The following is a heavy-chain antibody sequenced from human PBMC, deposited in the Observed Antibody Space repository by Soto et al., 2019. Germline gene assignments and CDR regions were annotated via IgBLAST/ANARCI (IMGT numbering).Heavy chain of an antibody. J-gene: IGHJ6*02. V-gene: IGHV3-30-3*01. CDR2: ISYDGSNK. CDR3: ARVGVRYSNPYYYGMDV. Sequence: QVQLVESGGGVVQPGRSLRLSCAASGFTFSSYAMHWVRQAPGKGLEWVAVISYDGSNKYYADSVKGRFTISRDNSKNTLYLQMNSLRAEDTAVYYCARVGVRYSNPYYYGMDVWGQGTTVTVSS. D-gene: IGHD6-13*01. CDR1: GFTFSSYA.